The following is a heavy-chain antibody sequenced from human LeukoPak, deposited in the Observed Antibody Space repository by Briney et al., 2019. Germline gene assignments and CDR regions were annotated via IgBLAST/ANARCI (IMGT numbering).Heavy chain of an antibody. D-gene: IGHD3-10*01. CDR2: IWFDGSNQ. J-gene: IGHJ6*02. V-gene: IGHV3-33*01. CDR1: GFTFSDYG. Sequence: PGRSLRLSCAASGFTFSDYGMHWVRQAPGKGLEWVAVIWFDGSNQYYADSVKGRFTVSKDFSENTLYLQMNSLRAEDTAVYYCARDHKGRGNVADYFYGMDVWGQGTTVTVSS. CDR3: ARDHKGRGNVADYFYGMDV.